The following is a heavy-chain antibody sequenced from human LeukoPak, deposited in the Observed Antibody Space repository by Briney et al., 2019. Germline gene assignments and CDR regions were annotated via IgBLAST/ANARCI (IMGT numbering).Heavy chain of an antibody. CDR1: GFTFSSYW. CDR3: ARVTRRRTTGEIFGRYLDY. J-gene: IGHJ4*02. V-gene: IGHV4-34*01. CDR2: ISSGGNT. D-gene: IGHD3-10*01. Sequence: KTGGSLRLSCAASGFTFSSYWMTWIRQSPGKGLEWIGEISSGGNTNENPSLKSRVTISVDTSKSQFSLNLSSVTAADTGLYYCARVTRRRTTGEIFGRYLDYWGQGTLVTVSS.